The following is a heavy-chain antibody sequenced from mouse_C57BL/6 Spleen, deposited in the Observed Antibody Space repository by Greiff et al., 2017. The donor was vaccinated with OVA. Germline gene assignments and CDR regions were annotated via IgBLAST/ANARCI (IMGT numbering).Heavy chain of an antibody. CDR1: GYAFTNYL. Sequence: VKLMESGAELVRPGTSVKVSCKASGYAFTNYLIEWVKQRPGQGLEWIGVINPGSGGTNYNEKFKGKATLTADKSSSTAYMQLSSLTSEDSAVYFCARQGYPRGWFAYWGQGTLVTVSA. J-gene: IGHJ3*01. CDR2: INPGSGGT. CDR3: ARQGYPRGWFAY. D-gene: IGHD3-1*01. V-gene: IGHV1-54*01.